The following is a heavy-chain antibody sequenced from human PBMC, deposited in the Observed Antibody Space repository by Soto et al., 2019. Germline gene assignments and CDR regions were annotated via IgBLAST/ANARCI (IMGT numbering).Heavy chain of an antibody. CDR2: MTSSSSHI. J-gene: IGHJ6*02. D-gene: IGHD3-10*01. CDR1: GFTLTSYT. Sequence: EVQLVESGGGLVKPGGSLRLSCAASGFTLTSYTMNWVRQASGKGLEWVSSMTSSSSHIYYADSVKGRFTISRDNAGNSLYLQMNSLRAEDSAVYYCVRERGLSSFYGMDVWGQGTTVTVSS. V-gene: IGHV3-21*02. CDR3: VRERGLSSFYGMDV.